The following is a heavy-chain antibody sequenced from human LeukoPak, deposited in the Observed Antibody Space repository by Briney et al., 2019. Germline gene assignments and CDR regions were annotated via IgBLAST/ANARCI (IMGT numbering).Heavy chain of an antibody. CDR3: ARHYGSGIATRDY. Sequence: WASVKVSCKASGYTFTDYYIHWVRQAPGQGLEWMGRIIPILGIANYAQKFQGRVTITADKSTSTAYMELSSLRSEDTAVYYCARHYGSGIATRDYWGQGTLVTVSS. V-gene: IGHV1-69*02. CDR2: IIPILGIA. CDR1: GYTFTDYY. D-gene: IGHD3-10*01. J-gene: IGHJ4*02.